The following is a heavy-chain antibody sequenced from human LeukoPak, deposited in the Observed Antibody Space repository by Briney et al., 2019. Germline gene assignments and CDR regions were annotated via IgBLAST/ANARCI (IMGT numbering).Heavy chain of an antibody. Sequence: PSETLSLTCTVSGGSISSGGYSWSWIRQPPGKGLEWIGYISYSGSTYYNPSLKSRVTISVDTSKTQFSLRLRSVTAADTAVYYCARQRLTSTIDYWGQGTLVTVSS. V-gene: IGHV4-30-2*05. CDR3: ARQRLTSTIDY. D-gene: IGHD6-25*01. CDR1: GGSISSGGYS. J-gene: IGHJ4*02. CDR2: ISYSGST.